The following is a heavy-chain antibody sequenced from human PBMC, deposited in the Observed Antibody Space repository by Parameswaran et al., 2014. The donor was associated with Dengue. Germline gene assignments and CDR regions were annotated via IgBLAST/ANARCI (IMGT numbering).Heavy chain of an antibody. V-gene: IGHV4-31*02. Sequence: WIRQPPGKGLEWIGYIYYSGSTYYNPSLKSRVTISVDTSKNQFSLKLSSVTAADTAVYYCARDSGGTMVTDAFDIWGQGTMVTVSS. D-gene: IGHD5-18*01. CDR2: IYYSGST. J-gene: IGHJ3*02. CDR3: ARDSGGTMVTDAFDI.